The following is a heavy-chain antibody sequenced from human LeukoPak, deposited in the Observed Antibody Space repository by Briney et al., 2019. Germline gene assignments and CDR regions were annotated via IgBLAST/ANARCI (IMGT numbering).Heavy chain of an antibody. V-gene: IGHV3-21*01. J-gene: IGHJ3*02. Sequence: GGSLRLSCAASGFTFSSYSMNWVRQGPGKGLEWVSSISSSNSYRYYADSVKGRFTISRDNAKNSLYLQMNSLRAEDTAVYYCARDYCSGGSCYSGPGLPKDAFDIWGQGTMVTVSS. CDR2: ISSSNSYR. CDR1: GFTFSSYS. CDR3: ARDYCSGGSCYSGPGLPKDAFDI. D-gene: IGHD2-15*01.